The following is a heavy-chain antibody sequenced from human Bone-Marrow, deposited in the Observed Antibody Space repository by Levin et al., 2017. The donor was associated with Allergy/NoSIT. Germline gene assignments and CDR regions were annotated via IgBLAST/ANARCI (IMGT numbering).Heavy chain of an antibody. Sequence: SQTLSLTCAVYGGSFSGYYWSWIRQPPGKGLEWIGEINHSGSTNYNPSLKSRVTISVDTSKNQFSLKLSSVTAADTAVYYCARSWGEYYDFWSGYYFDIWGQGTMVTVSS. J-gene: IGHJ3*02. CDR3: ARSWGEYYDFWSGYYFDI. CDR1: GGSFSGYY. V-gene: IGHV4-34*01. CDR2: INHSGST. D-gene: IGHD3-3*01.